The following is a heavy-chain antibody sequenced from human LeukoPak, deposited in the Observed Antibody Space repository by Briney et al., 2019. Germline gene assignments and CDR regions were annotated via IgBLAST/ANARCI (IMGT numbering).Heavy chain of an antibody. CDR2: MRSDGSDK. V-gene: IGHV3-30*02. D-gene: IGHD3-22*01. J-gene: IGHJ4*02. CDR3: TKHDSGSYY. CDR1: GFIFSNYG. Sequence: GGSLRLSCAASGFIFSNYGMHWVRQAPGKGLEWVAFMRSDGSDKHYADSVKGRFTISRDNSKNTLYLQMNSLRAEDTAVYYCTKHDSGSYYWGQGALVTVSP.